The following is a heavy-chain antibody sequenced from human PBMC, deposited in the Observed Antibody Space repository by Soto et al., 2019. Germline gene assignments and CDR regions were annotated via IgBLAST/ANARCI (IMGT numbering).Heavy chain of an antibody. V-gene: IGHV1-18*01. CDR2: ISAYNGNT. CDR1: GYTFTSYG. CDR3: ARDSFGVVYYYYYMDV. J-gene: IGHJ6*03. D-gene: IGHD3-3*01. Sequence: ASVKVSCKASGYTFTSYGISWVRQAPGQGLEWMGWISAYNGNTNYAQKLQGRVTMTTDTSTSTAYMELRSLRSDDTAVYYCARDSFGVVYYYYYMDVWGKGTTVTVSS.